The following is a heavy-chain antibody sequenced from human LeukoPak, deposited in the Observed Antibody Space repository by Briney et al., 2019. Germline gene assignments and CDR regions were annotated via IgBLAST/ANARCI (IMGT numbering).Heavy chain of an antibody. V-gene: IGHV4-31*03. CDR3: ARTPKSIAAAVDY. CDR2: IYCSGST. Sequence: PSETLSLTCTVSGGSISSGGYYWSWIRQHPGKGLEWIGYIYCSGSTYYNPSLKSRVTISVDTSKNQFSLKLSSVTAADTAVYYCARTPKSIAAAVDYWGQGTLVTVSS. J-gene: IGHJ4*02. CDR1: GGSISSGGYY. D-gene: IGHD6-13*01.